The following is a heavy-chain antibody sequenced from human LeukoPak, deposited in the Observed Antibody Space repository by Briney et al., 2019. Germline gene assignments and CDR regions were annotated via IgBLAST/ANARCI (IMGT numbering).Heavy chain of an antibody. CDR2: ISAYNGNT. D-gene: IGHD1-20*01. CDR3: ARVDYNWNLDY. J-gene: IGHJ4*02. Sequence: ASAKVSCKASGYTFTNYGISWVRQAPGQGLEWMGWISAYNGNTNYAQKLQGRVTMTTDTSTSTAYMELRSLRSEDTAVYYCARVDYNWNLDYWGQGTLVTVSS. CDR1: GYTFTNYG. V-gene: IGHV1-18*01.